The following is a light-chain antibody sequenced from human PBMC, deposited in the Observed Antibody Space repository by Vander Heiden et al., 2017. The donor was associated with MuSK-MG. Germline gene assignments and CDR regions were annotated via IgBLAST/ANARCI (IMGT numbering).Light chain of an antibody. CDR2: GNS. CDR1: SSNIGAGYD. Sequence: QSVLTQPPSVSGAPGQRVPISCTGSSSNIGAGYDVHWYQQLPGTAPKLLIYGNSNRPSGVPDRFSGSKSGTSASLAITGLQAEDEADYYCQSYDSSLSGSVVFGGGTKLTVL. CDR3: QSYDSSLSGSVV. J-gene: IGLJ2*01. V-gene: IGLV1-40*01.